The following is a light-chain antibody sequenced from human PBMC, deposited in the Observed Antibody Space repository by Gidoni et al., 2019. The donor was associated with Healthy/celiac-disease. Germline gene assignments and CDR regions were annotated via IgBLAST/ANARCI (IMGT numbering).Light chain of an antibody. CDR3: QQNYSTPRT. J-gene: IGKJ1*01. Sequence: LRLTPSPTSLSASVGDRVTITWRASQGISSYLNLYQQKPGKAPKLLIYAASSLQSGVPSRFSGSGSGTDFTLTISSLQPEDFATYYCQQNYSTPRTFGQGTKVEIK. CDR2: AAS. CDR1: QGISSY. V-gene: IGKV1-39*01.